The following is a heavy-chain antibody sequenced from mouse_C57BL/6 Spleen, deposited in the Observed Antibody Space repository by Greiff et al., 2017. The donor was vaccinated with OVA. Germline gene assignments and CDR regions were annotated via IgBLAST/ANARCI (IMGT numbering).Heavy chain of an antibody. J-gene: IGHJ2*01. CDR1: GYTFTDYE. V-gene: IGHV1-15*01. D-gene: IGHD1-1*02. Sequence: QVQLQQSGAELVRPGASVTLSCKASGYTFTDYEMHWVKQTPVHGLEWIGAIDPETGGTAYNQKFQGKAILTADKSSSTAYMELRSLTSDASAVYYCTRCGFDDWGQVTTLSVSS. CDR2: IDPETGGT. CDR3: TRCGFDD.